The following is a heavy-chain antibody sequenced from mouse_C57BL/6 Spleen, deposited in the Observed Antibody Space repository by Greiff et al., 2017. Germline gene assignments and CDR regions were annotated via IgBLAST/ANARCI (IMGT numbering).Heavy chain of an antibody. CDR2: SSSGGDDL. CDR1: GFTFSSYA. D-gene: IGHD2-1*01. V-gene: IGHV5-9-1*02. CDR3: TRGHYCNYTWFAY. J-gene: IGHJ3*01. Sequence: EVKLVESGEGLVKPGGSLKLSCAASGFTFSSYAMSWVRQTPEKRLEWVAYSSSGGDDLYYADTVKGRFTISRDNDRNTLYLQMNSFKYDDTAMYYCTRGHYCNYTWFAYWGQGTLGTVSA.